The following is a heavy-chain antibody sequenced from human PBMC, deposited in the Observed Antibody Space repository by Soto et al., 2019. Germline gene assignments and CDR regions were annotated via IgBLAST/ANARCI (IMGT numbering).Heavy chain of an antibody. V-gene: IGHV3-23*01. J-gene: IGHJ3*02. CDR3: AKRFYCTTTVCHAFDI. CDR2: ISNSGGNT. D-gene: IGHD2-8*01. Sequence: GESLKISCAASGFTFSSYAMNWVRQAPGKGLEWVSAISNSGGNTYYANSVKGRFTISRDNSKNSLFLQMNSLRVEDTAVYYCAKRFYCTTTVCHAFDIWGQGTLVTVSS. CDR1: GFTFSSYA.